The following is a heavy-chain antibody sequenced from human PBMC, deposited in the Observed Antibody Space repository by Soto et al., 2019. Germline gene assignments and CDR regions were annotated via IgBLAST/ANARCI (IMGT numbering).Heavy chain of an antibody. D-gene: IGHD5-18*01. J-gene: IGHJ6*02. CDR1: GFSFSSYA. CDR2: IWHDGSTT. V-gene: IGHV3-33*01. Sequence: QEQLVESGGGVVQPGSSLRLSCAASGFSFSSYAMHWVRQAPGKGLEWVALIWHDGSTTSYADSVKGRFTISRDNSKNTHYLQMNNLRAEDTAVYYCARDVETTKANYYYYGMDVWGRGTPVTVSS. CDR3: ARDVETTKANYYYYGMDV.